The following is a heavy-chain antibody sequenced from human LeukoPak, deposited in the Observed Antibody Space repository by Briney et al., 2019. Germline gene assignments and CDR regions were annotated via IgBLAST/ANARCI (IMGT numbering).Heavy chain of an antibody. Sequence: SETLSLTCTVSGGSISSSSYYWGWIRQPPGKGLEWIGSIYYSGSTYYNPSLKSRVTISVDTSKNQFSLKLSSVTAADTAVYYCARGKYYYDSSDDAFDIWGQGTMVTVSS. CDR3: ARGKYYYDSSDDAFDI. CDR1: GGSISSSSYY. CDR2: IYYSGST. V-gene: IGHV4-39*07. D-gene: IGHD3-22*01. J-gene: IGHJ3*02.